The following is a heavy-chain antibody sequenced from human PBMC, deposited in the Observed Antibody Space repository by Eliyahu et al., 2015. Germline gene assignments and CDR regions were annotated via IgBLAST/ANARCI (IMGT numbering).Heavy chain of an antibody. D-gene: IGHD4-17*01. Sequence: SSYGMHWVRQAPGKGLEWVAVISYDGSNKYYADSVKGRFTISRDNSKNTLYLQMNSLRAEDTAVYYCAKVDVSYGSGAADYWGQGTLVTVSS. V-gene: IGHV3-30*18. J-gene: IGHJ4*02. CDR3: AKVDVSYGSGAADY. CDR2: ISYDGSNK. CDR1: SSYG.